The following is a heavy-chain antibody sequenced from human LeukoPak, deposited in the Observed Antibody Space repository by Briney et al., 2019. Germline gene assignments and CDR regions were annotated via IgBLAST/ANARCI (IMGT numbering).Heavy chain of an antibody. V-gene: IGHV3-11*06. D-gene: IGHD3-22*01. Sequence: PGGSLRLSCAASGFTFSDYYMSWIRQAPGKRLEWVSYISSSSSYTNYADSVKGRFTISRDNAKNSLYLQMNSLRAEDTAVYYCARAAYYYDSSGYYYFDYWGQGTLVTVSS. CDR3: ARAAYYYDSSGYYYFDY. CDR1: GFTFSDYY. CDR2: ISSSSSYT. J-gene: IGHJ4*02.